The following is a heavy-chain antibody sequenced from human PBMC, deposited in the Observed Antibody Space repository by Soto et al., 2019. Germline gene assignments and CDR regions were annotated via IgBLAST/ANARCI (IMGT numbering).Heavy chain of an antibody. D-gene: IGHD2-8*02. CDR1: GFTFSNYW. CDR3: ARDATYCLDC. V-gene: IGHV3-7*03. CDR2: INQDGGER. Sequence: EVHLVESGGGLVQPGGSLRLSCAASGFTFSNYWMAWVRQAPGKGLEWVANINQDGGERYYVDSVRGRFTISRDNAENSLYLQMNSLRAEDTAVYYCARDATYCLDCWGRGTLVTVSS. J-gene: IGHJ4*02.